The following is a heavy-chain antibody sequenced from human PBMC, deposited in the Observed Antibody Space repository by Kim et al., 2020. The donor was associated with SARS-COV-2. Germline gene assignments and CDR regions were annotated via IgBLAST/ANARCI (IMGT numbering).Heavy chain of an antibody. CDR1: GFTFSSYA. CDR3: AKAMVRGVTYGMDV. D-gene: IGHD3-10*01. V-gene: IGHV3-23*01. CDR2: ISGSGGST. J-gene: IGHJ6*02. Sequence: GGSLRLSCAASGFTFSSYAMSWVRQAPGKGLEWVSAISGSGGSTYYADSVKGRFTISRDNSKNTLYLQMNSLRAEDTAVYYCAKAMVRGVTYGMDVWGQGNTVTVSS.